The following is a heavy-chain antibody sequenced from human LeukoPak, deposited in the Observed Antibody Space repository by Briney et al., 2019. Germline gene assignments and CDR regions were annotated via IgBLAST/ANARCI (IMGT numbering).Heavy chain of an antibody. Sequence: ASVKVSCKASGYTFTGYYMHWVRQAPGQGLEWMGWINPNSGGTNYAQKFQGRVTMTRDTSISTAYMELSRLRSDDTAVYYCARDATKRDYDSGGRPLLLHVNYFDYWGQGTLVTVSS. J-gene: IGHJ4*02. CDR2: INPNSGGT. CDR3: ARDATKRDYDSGGRPLLLHVNYFDY. V-gene: IGHV1-2*02. CDR1: GYTFTGYY. D-gene: IGHD3-22*01.